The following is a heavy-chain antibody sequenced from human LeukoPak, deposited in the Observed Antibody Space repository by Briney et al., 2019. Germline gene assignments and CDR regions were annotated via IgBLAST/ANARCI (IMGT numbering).Heavy chain of an antibody. CDR1: GGSISSGGYY. Sequence: PSQTLSLTCTVSGGSISSGGYYWSWIRQHPGKGLEWIGYSYYSGSTYYNPSLNSRVAISVDTSKNQFSLKLTSVTAADTAVYYCARSGSTSVGNWFDPWGQGTLVTVSS. D-gene: IGHD2-2*01. CDR2: SYYSGST. V-gene: IGHV4-31*03. J-gene: IGHJ5*02. CDR3: ARSGSTSVGNWFDP.